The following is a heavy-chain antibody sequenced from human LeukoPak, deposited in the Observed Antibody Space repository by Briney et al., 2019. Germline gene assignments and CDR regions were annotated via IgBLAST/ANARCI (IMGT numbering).Heavy chain of an antibody. CDR3: ARDHASSSGWFDP. V-gene: IGHV1-18*01. J-gene: IGHJ5*02. CDR1: GYTFISYG. Sequence: GASVKVSCKASGYTFISYGISWVRQAPGQGLEWMGWISSSSGKTNSAQKFQGRVTMTADTSTSTAYLELRSLIFDDTALYYCARDHASSSGWFDPWGQGTLVTVSS. D-gene: IGHD6-6*01. CDR2: ISSSSGKT.